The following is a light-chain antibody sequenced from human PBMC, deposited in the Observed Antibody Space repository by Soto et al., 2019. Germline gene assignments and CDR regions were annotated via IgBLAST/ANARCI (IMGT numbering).Light chain of an antibody. J-gene: IGLJ3*02. CDR3: SSYTSSSTWV. CDR1: SSDVGGYNY. V-gene: IGLV2-14*01. CDR2: EVS. Sequence: QSALTQPASVSGSPGQSITISCTGTSSDVGGYNYVSRYQQHPGKAPKLMIYEVSNRPSGVSNRFSGSKSGNTASLTISGLQAEDEADYYCSSYTSSSTWVFGGGTKVTVL.